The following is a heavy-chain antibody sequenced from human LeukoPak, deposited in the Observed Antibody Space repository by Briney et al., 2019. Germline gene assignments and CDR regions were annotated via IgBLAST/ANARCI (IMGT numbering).Heavy chain of an antibody. J-gene: IGHJ3*02. V-gene: IGHV1-46*01. CDR2: INPSGGST. Sequence: ASVKVSCKASGCTFTSYYMHWVRQAPGQGLEWMGIINPSGGSTSYAQKFQGRVTITRDKSTSTVYMELSSLRSEDTAVYYCARDPEYSRGDDAFDIWGQGTRVTVSS. CDR3: ARDPEYSRGDDAFDI. CDR1: GCTFTSYY. D-gene: IGHD6-6*01.